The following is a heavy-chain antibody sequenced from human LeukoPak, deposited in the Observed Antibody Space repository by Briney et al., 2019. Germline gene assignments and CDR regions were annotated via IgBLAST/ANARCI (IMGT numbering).Heavy chain of an antibody. Sequence: ASVKVSCKASGYTFTGYYMHWVRQAPGQGLEWMGWINPNSGGTNYAQKFQGRVTMTRDTSISTAYMELSRLRSDDTAVYYCARVSATLRPLDYWGQGTLVTVSS. CDR1: GYTFTGYY. J-gene: IGHJ4*02. CDR2: INPNSGGT. V-gene: IGHV1-2*02. D-gene: IGHD2/OR15-2a*01. CDR3: ARVSATLRPLDY.